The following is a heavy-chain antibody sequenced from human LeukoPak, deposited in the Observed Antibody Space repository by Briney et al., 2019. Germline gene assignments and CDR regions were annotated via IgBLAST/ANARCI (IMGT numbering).Heavy chain of an antibody. Sequence: GGSLRLSCAASGFTFSSYSMNWVRQAPGKGLEWVSSISSSSSYIYYADSVKGRFTISRDNAKNSLYLQMNSLRAGDTAVYYCARDHKGSGAFDIWGQGTMVTVSS. J-gene: IGHJ3*02. CDR1: GFTFSSYS. V-gene: IGHV3-21*01. D-gene: IGHD3-10*01. CDR3: ARDHKGSGAFDI. CDR2: ISSSSSYI.